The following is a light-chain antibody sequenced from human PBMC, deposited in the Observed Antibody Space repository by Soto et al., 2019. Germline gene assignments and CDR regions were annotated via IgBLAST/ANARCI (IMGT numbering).Light chain of an antibody. J-gene: IGKJ1*01. CDR1: QIISSW. Sequence: DIQMTQSPSTLSASVGDRVTITCRASQIISSWLAWYQQKPGKAPKLLIFDASILESGLPSRFSGSGSGTEFTLTIISLQPDDSATYYCQQYNSYWTFGQGTRVEI. CDR2: DAS. V-gene: IGKV1-5*01. CDR3: QQYNSYWT.